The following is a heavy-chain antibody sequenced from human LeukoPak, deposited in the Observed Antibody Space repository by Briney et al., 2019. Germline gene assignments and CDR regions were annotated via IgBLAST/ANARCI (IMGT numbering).Heavy chain of an antibody. V-gene: IGHV1-69*05. J-gene: IGHJ5*02. CDR1: GGTFSSYA. D-gene: IGHD1-26*01. CDR2: IIPIFGTA. Sequence: SVKVSCKASGGTFSSYAISWVRQAPGQGLEWMGGIIPIFGTANYAQKFQGRVTITTDESTSTAYMELSSLRSEVTAVYYSARSRPPAPVMGAVWRWFDPWGQGTLVTVSS. CDR3: ARSRPPAPVMGAVWRWFDP.